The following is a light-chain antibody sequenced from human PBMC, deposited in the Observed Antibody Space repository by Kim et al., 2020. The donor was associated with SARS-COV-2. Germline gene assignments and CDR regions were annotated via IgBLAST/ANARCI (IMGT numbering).Light chain of an antibody. CDR1: DSDVGGYNY. CDR2: DVS. J-gene: IGLJ2*01. Sequence: GQAITISCTRTDSDVGGYNYVSWYQQHPGTAPNLIIYDVSNRPSGVSNRFSGSKSGTTASLTISGLQAEDEAHYYCNSYTISSTLVFGGGTQLTVL. V-gene: IGLV2-14*03. CDR3: NSYTISSTLV.